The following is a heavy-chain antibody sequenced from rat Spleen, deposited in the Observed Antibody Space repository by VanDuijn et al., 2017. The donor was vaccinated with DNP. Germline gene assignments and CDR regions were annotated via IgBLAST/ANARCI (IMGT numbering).Heavy chain of an antibody. J-gene: IGHJ2*01. CDR2: ISYDGGRT. V-gene: IGHV5-22*01. CDR1: GFTFSDYY. D-gene: IGHD4-1*01. Sequence: EVQLVESGGGLVQPGRSLRLSCVASGFTFSDYYMAWFRQAPTKGLEWVAYISYDGGRTSCGDSVKGRFTISRDNAKSTLYLQMNSLRSEDMATYYCARHVLPLRVWDYWGQGVMVTVSS. CDR3: ARHVLPLRVWDY.